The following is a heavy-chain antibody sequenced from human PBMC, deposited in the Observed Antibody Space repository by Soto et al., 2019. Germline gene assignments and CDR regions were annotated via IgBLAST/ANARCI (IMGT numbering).Heavy chain of an antibody. CDR2: ISDGYDGP. CDR1: GFTFSSYA. D-gene: IGHD2-2*01. Sequence: GGSLRLSYAASGFTFSSYAMTWVRQAPGKGLEWISSISDGYDGPYYADSVKGRFTISRDNSKSTVSLQMNSLRADDTALYYCAKGGIGRGQVLAFWGQGTLVTGSS. V-gene: IGHV3-23*01. CDR3: AKGGIGRGQVLAF. J-gene: IGHJ4*02.